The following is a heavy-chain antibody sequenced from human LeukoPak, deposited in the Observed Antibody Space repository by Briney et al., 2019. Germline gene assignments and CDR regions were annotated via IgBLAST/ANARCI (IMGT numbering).Heavy chain of an antibody. CDR2: IWYDGSNK. V-gene: IGHV3-33*01. CDR1: GFTFRSYG. J-gene: IGHJ4*02. CDR3: ARDSQWVPAAQSFDY. D-gene: IGHD2-2*01. Sequence: GGSLRLSCAASGFTFRSYGMHWVRQAPGKGLEGVAGIWYDGSNKYYADSVKGRFTISRDNSKNTLYLQMNSLRAEDTAVYYCARDSQWVPAAQSFDYWGQGSLVTVYS.